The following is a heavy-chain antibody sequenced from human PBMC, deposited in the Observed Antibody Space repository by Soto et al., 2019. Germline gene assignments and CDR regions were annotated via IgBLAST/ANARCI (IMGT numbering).Heavy chain of an antibody. D-gene: IGHD6-19*01. V-gene: IGHV4-59*12. J-gene: IGHJ4*02. CDR1: GGSISSYY. CDR2: IYYSGST. CDR3: ARDRNGAGNYFDY. Sequence: PSETLSLTSTVSGGSISSYYWSWIRQPPGKGLEWIGYIYYSGSTYYNPSLKSRVTISVDTSKNQFSLKLSSVTVADTAVYYCARDRNGAGNYFDYWGQGTLVTVSS.